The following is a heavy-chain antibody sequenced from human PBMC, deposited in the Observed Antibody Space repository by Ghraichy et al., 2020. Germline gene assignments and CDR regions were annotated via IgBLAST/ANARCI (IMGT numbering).Heavy chain of an antibody. CDR2: IYHSGST. V-gene: IGHV4-30-2*01. D-gene: IGHD5-18*01. Sequence: SETLSLTCAVSGGSISSGGYSWSWIRQPPGQGLEWIGYIYHSGSTYYNPSLKSRVTISVDRSKNQFSLKLSSVTAADTAVYYCARSLADTAMVGGFDVWGQGTLGTVSS. CDR1: GGSISSGGYS. CDR3: ARSLADTAMVGGFDV. J-gene: IGHJ3*01.